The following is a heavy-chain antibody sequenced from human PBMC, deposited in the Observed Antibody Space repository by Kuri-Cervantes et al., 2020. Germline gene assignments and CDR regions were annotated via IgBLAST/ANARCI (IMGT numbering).Heavy chain of an antibody. J-gene: IGHJ4*02. D-gene: IGHD3-22*01. Sequence: LSLTCAASGFTFSSYAMHWVRQAPGKGLEWVAVISYDGSNKYYADSVKGRFTISRDNSKNTLYLQMNSLRAEDTAVYYCAKDHLLTYYDSSGYLDYWGQGTLVTVSS. CDR1: GFTFSSYA. V-gene: IGHV3-30-3*01. CDR3: AKDHLLTYYDSSGYLDY. CDR2: ISYDGSNK.